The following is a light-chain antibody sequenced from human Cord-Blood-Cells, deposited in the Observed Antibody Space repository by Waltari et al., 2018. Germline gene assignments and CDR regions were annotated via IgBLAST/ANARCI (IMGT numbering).Light chain of an antibody. CDR3: QSYDSSLSGWV. J-gene: IGLJ3*02. Sequence: QSVLTQPPSVSGAPGQRVTISCTGSSSNIGAGYDVHWYQQLPGTAPKLLIWGTGMRPSGVPDRFSGSKSGPSSSLAITGLQAEDEADYYGQSYDSSLSGWVFGGGTKLTVL. CDR1: SSNIGAGYD. CDR2: GTG. V-gene: IGLV1-40*01.